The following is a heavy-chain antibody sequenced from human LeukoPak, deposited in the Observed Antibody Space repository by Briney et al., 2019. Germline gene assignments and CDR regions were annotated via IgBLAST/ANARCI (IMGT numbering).Heavy chain of an antibody. J-gene: IGHJ5*02. V-gene: IGHV4-59*12. CDR1: GGSINSYY. CDR2: IYYSGST. D-gene: IGHD3-10*01. CDR3: ARDRALWFGEWSWFDP. Sequence: SETLSLTCTVSGGSINSYYWSWIRQPPGKGLEWIGYIYYSGSTNYNPSLKSRVTISVDTSKNQFSLRLSSVTAADTAVYYCARDRALWFGEWSWFDPWGQGTLVTVSS.